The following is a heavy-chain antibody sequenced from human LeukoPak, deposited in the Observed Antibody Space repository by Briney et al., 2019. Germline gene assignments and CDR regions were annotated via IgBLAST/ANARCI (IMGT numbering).Heavy chain of an antibody. CDR2: IYPGDSDT. CDR3: ARPARVFWGSYRPNPYYFDY. V-gene: IGHV5-51*01. J-gene: IGHJ4*02. CDR1: GYSFTSYW. Sequence: GESLKISCKGSGYSFTSYWIGWVRQMPGKGLEWMGIIYPGDSDTRYSPSFQGQVTISADKSISTAYLQWSSLKASETAMYYCARPARVFWGSYRPNPYYFDYWGQGTLVTVSS. D-gene: IGHD3-16*02.